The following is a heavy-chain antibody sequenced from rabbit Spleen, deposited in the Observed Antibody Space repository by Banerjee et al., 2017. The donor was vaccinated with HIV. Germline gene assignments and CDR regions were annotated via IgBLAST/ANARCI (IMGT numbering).Heavy chain of an antibody. CDR2: IYAGSTSGT. V-gene: IGHV1S40*01. D-gene: IGHD1-1*01. CDR3: AKTDTSSAYSTFGL. J-gene: IGHJ4*01. Sequence: QSLEESGGGLVQPEGSLALTCKASGFTISSDYHMCWVRQAPGKGLEWIACIYAGSTSGTYYANWAKGRFTISKTSSTTVTLQMTSLTAADTATYFCAKTDTSSAYSTFGLWGPGTLVTVS. CDR1: GFTISSDYH.